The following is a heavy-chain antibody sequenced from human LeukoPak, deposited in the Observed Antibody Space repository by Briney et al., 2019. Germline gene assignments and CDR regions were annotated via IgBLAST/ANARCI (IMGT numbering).Heavy chain of an antibody. V-gene: IGHV3-21*01. D-gene: IGHD3-22*01. CDR1: RFTFSSYS. CDR3: ARGSGYLETFDY. CDR2: ISSSSSYI. Sequence: GGSLRLSCAASRFTFSSYSMNWVRQAQGKGLEWVSSISSSSSYIYYADSVKGRFTISRVNSKNTLYLQMNSLRGEDTAVYSCARGSGYLETFDYWGQGTLVTVSS. J-gene: IGHJ4*02.